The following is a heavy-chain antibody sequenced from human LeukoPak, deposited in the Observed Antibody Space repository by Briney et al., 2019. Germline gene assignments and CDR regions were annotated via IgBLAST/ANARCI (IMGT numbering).Heavy chain of an antibody. D-gene: IGHD6-19*01. J-gene: IGHJ4*02. CDR2: ISGSGGST. CDR3: AKDSRSSGWYDY. CDR1: GFTFSSYA. V-gene: IGHV3-23*01. Sequence: SGGSLRLSCAASGFTFSSYAMSWVRQAPGKGLEWASAISGSGGSTYYADSVKGRFTISRDNSKNTLYLQMNSLRAEDTAVYYCAKDSRSSGWYDYWGQGTLVTVSS.